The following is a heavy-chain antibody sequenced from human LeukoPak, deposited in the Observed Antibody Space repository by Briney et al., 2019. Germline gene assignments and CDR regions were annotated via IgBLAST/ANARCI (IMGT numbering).Heavy chain of an antibody. D-gene: IGHD6-19*01. V-gene: IGHV3-53*01. CDR2: MFNGGST. J-gene: IGHJ4*02. CDR3: ARGDGSGWPLDQ. Sequence: GGSLRLSCAVSGFPFSSYFMSWVRQAPGKGLQPVSVMFNGGSTDYADSFRGRFSISRDSSQNKMSLQLNRLRVEDTAVYFCARGDGSGWPLDQWGQGTLVTVSS. CDR1: GFPFSSYF.